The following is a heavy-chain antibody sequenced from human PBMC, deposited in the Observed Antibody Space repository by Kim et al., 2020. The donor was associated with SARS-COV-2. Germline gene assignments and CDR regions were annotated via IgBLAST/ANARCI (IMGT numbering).Heavy chain of an antibody. CDR3: ARCLYDSSGYSFDY. D-gene: IGHD3-22*01. J-gene: IGHJ4*02. Sequence: NPSTQGRVTISVDTSKNQCSLRLSSVTAADTAVYYCARCLYDSSGYSFDYWGQGTLVTVSS. V-gene: IGHV4-4*09.